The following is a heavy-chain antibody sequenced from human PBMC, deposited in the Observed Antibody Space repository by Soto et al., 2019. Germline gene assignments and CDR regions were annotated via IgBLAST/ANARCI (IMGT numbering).Heavy chain of an antibody. V-gene: IGHV3-23*01. CDR2: TSSSGGST. CDR1: GLTFSSYA. J-gene: IGHJ3*02. CDR3: GRDPNGDYVGAFDI. Sequence: GGSLRLSCAASGLTFSSYAMSWVRQAPGKGPEWVSGTSSSGGSTYYAGSVKGRFTISRDNFKNTLYLQMNSLRAEDTALYYCGRDPNGDYVGAFDIWGQGTLVTV. D-gene: IGHD4-17*01.